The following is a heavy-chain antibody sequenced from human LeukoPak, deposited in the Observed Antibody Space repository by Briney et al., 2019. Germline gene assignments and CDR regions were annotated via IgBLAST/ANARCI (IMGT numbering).Heavy chain of an antibody. V-gene: IGHV4-59*01. CDR2: IYYSGST. CDR3: ASFSYSSRLGAFDI. D-gene: IGHD6-13*01. CDR1: GGSISSYY. Sequence: SETLSPTCTVSGGSISSYYWSWIRQPPGKGLEWIGYIYYSGSTNYNPSLKSRVTISVDTSKNQFSLKLSSVTAADTAVYYCASFSYSSRLGAFDIWGQGTMVTVSS. J-gene: IGHJ3*02.